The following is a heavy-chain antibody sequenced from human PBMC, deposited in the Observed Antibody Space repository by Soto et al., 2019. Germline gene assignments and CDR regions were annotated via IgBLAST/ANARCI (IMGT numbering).Heavy chain of an antibody. D-gene: IGHD6-6*01. CDR1: GFTFSSYA. V-gene: IGHV3-23*01. J-gene: IGHJ5*02. CDR2: ISGSGGST. Sequence: GGSLRLSCAASGFTFSSYAMSWVRQAPGKGLEWVSAISGSGGSTYYADSVKGRFTISRDNAKNTLYLQMNSLRADDTAEYYGAKFPGGSSSSGWFDPWGQGTLVTVSS. CDR3: AKFPGGSSSSGWFDP.